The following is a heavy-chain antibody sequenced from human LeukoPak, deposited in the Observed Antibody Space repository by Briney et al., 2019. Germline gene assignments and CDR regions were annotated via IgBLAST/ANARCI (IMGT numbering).Heavy chain of an antibody. V-gene: IGHV1-18*01. J-gene: IGHJ5*02. CDR3: ARGAARITGTTGCWFDP. Sequence: ASVKVSRKASGYTFTSYGISWVRQAPGQGLEWMGWISAYNGNTNYAQKLQGRVTMTTDTSTSTAYMELRSLRSDDTAVYYCARGAARITGTTGCWFDPWGQGTLVTVSS. CDR2: ISAYNGNT. CDR1: GYTFTSYG. D-gene: IGHD1-7*01.